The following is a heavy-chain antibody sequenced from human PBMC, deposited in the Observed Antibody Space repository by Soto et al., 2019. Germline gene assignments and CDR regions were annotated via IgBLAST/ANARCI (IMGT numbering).Heavy chain of an antibody. J-gene: IGHJ4*02. D-gene: IGHD3-10*01. Sequence: SETLSLTCAVYGGSFSGYYWSWIRQPPGKGLEWIGEINHSGSTNYNPSLKSRVTISVDTSKNQFSLKLSSVTAADTAVYYCARVSYGSGSPHFDYWGQGTLVTVSS. CDR1: GGSFSGYY. CDR3: ARVSYGSGSPHFDY. V-gene: IGHV4-34*01. CDR2: INHSGST.